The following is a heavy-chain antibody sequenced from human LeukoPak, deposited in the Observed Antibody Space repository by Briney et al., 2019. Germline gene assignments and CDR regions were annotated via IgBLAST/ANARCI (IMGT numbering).Heavy chain of an antibody. J-gene: IGHJ4*02. D-gene: IGHD3-10*01. V-gene: IGHV4-34*01. CDR2: INHSGST. CDR1: GGSFGSIY. CDR3: ARGPIFIRVREVITYFDY. Sequence: SHTLFLPSADNGGSFGSIYLSWIRKTPKKGLEWIGEINHSGSTNYNPSLKSRVTISVDTSKNQLSLKLSSVTAADTAVYYCARGPIFIRVREVITYFDYWGQGTLVTVSS.